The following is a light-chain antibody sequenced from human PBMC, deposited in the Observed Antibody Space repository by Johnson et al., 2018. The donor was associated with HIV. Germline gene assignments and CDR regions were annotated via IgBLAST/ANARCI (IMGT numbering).Light chain of an antibody. V-gene: IGLV1-51*02. CDR2: EDN. CDR1: SSNIGNNY. CDR3: GTWDSSLTVGV. J-gene: IGLJ1*01. Sequence: QLVLTQPPSVSAAPGQKVTISCSGSSSNIGNNYVSWYRQLPGTAPKVLIYEDNKRPSGIPDRFSGSKSGTSAALDIAGLQTGDEADYYCGTWDSSLTVGVFGSGTKVTVL.